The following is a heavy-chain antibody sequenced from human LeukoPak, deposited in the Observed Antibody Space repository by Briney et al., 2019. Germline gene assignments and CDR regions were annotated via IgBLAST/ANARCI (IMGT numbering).Heavy chain of an antibody. Sequence: GGSLRLSCAASGFTFSSYEMNWVRQAPGKGLEWVSYISSSGSTIYYADSVKGRFTIYRDNAKNSLYLQMNSLRAEDTAVYYCARANRVGAFDIWGQGTMVTVSS. CDR1: GFTFSSYE. CDR2: ISSSGSTI. CDR3: ARANRVGAFDI. J-gene: IGHJ3*02. D-gene: IGHD1-14*01. V-gene: IGHV3-48*03.